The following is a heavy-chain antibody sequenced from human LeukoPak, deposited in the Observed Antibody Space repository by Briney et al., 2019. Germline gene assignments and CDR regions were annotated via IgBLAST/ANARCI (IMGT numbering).Heavy chain of an antibody. D-gene: IGHD6-6*01. V-gene: IGHV3-11*04. CDR2: ISPGGSTI. CDR1: VFTFSEYY. J-gene: IGHJ4*02. Sequence: GGSLRLSCAASVFTFSEYYMTWIRQAPGKGLEWLSYISPGGSTIYYADSMKGRLTIPRDKAKKSLDLQMNSLRAEDTAVYYCARDRESSSMSWAFDYWGQGTLVTVSS. CDR3: ARDRESSSMSWAFDY.